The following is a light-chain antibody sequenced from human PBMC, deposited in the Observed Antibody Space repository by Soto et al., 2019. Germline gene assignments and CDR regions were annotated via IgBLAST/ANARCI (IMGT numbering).Light chain of an antibody. CDR3: SSYTSSSTLV. CDR1: SSDVGGYNY. Sequence: QSVLTQPASVSGSPGQSITISCTGNSSDVGGYNYVSWYQQHPGKAPKLMIYDVSNRPSGVSNRFSGSTSGNTASLTISGLQAEDEADYYCSSYTSSSTLVFGTGTKVTVL. CDR2: DVS. V-gene: IGLV2-14*01. J-gene: IGLJ1*01.